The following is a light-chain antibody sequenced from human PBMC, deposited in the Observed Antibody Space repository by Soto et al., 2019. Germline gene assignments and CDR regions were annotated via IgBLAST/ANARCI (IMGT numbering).Light chain of an antibody. CDR1: QSLSRW. Sequence: DIQMTQSPSTLSTSVGDIVTISCRASQSLSRWLAWYQRKPGQAPKLLIYDDSSLESGVPSRFSGSAPGTEFTLTISSLQPDDFATYYCQQYQTLWTFGQGTKVDIK. J-gene: IGKJ1*01. CDR2: DDS. CDR3: QQYQTLWT. V-gene: IGKV1-5*01.